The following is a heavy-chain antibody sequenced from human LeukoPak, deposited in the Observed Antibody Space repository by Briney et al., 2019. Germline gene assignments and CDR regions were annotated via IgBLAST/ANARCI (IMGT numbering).Heavy chain of an antibody. CDR2: ISYEGSNK. D-gene: IGHD6-13*01. V-gene: IGHV3-30*18. J-gene: IGHJ4*02. Sequence: GGSLRLSCAASGFTFSSYGMHWVRPAPGNGLEWVADISYEGSNKYHADSVKGRFTISRDNSKNTLYLQMNILRTEDTAVYYCAKDRRIAAAGTEMYYFDYWGQGTLVTVSS. CDR3: AKDRRIAAAGTEMYYFDY. CDR1: GFTFSSYG.